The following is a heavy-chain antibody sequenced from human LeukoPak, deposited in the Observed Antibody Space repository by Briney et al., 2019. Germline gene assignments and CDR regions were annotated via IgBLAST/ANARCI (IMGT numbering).Heavy chain of an antibody. J-gene: IGHJ4*02. Sequence: SETPSLTCTVSGGSISSYYWSWIRQPPGKGLEWIGYIYYSGSTNYNPSLKSRVTTSVDTSKNQFSLKLSSVTAADTAVYYCARDRRGGDVDYWGQGTLVTVSS. CDR3: ARDRRGGDVDY. D-gene: IGHD3-16*01. V-gene: IGHV4-59*01. CDR1: GGSISSYY. CDR2: IYYSGST.